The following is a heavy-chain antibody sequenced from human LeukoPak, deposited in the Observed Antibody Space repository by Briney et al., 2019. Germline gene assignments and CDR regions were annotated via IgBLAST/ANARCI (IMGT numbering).Heavy chain of an antibody. CDR2: IIPIFGTA. D-gene: IGHD5-18*01. CDR3: ARDPGYSYMSDWFDP. J-gene: IGHJ5*02. Sequence: SVKVSCKASGGTFSSYAISWVRQAPGQGLEWMGGIIPIFGTANYAQKFQGRVTITADESTSTAYMELSSLRSEDTAVYYCARDPGYSYMSDWFDPWGQGTLVTVSS. V-gene: IGHV1-69*13. CDR1: GGTFSSYA.